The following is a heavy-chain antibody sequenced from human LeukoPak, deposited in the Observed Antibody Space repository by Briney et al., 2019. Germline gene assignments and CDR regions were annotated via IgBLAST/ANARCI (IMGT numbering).Heavy chain of an antibody. CDR1: GYRFTNYW. D-gene: IGHD5-24*01. V-gene: IGHV5-51*01. J-gene: IGHJ4*02. CDR2: INPSDSDT. CDR3: AREEDDNNFFDY. Sequence: GESLKISGQGSGYRFTNYWIGWARQMPGKGLEWMGIINPSDSDTRYSPSFQGQVTISADKSISTAYLQWSSLKASDTAMYYCAREEDDNNFFDYWGQGTLVTVSS.